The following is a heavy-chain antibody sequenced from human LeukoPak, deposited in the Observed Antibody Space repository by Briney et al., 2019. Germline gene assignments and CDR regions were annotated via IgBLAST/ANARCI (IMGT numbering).Heavy chain of an antibody. CDR1: GFTFSSYA. V-gene: IGHV3-23*01. CDR2: ISGSGGST. J-gene: IGHJ4*02. CDR3: AKGVSRGRSGYYRTYYFDY. D-gene: IGHD3-3*01. Sequence: GGSLRLSCAASGFTFSSYAMSWVRQAPGKGLEWVSAISGSGGSTYYADSVKGRFTISRDNSKNTLCLQMNSLRAEDTAVYYCAKGVSRGRSGYYRTYYFDYWGQGTLVTVSS.